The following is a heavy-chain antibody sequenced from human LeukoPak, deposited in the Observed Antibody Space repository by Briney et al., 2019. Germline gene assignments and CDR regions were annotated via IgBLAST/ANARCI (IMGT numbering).Heavy chain of an antibody. D-gene: IGHD2-2*01. CDR3: ARVPAFGYCSSTSCPNWFDP. J-gene: IGHJ5*02. Sequence: GASVKVSCKASGYTFTGYYMHWVRQAPGQGLEWMGWINPNSGGTNYAQRFQGRVTMTRDTSISTAYMELSRLRSDDTAVYYCARVPAFGYCSSTSCPNWFDPWGQGTLVTVSS. CDR1: GYTFTGYY. V-gene: IGHV1-2*02. CDR2: INPNSGGT.